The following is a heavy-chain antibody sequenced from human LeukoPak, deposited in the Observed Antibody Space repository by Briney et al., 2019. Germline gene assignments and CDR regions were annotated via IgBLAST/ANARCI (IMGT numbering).Heavy chain of an antibody. CDR3: ARDGDIVVVPAAINWFDP. Sequence: GASVKVSCKASGYTFTGYYMHWVRQAPGQGLEWMGWINPNSGGTNYAQKFQGRVTMTRDTSISTAYMELSRLRYDDTAVYYCARDGDIVVVPAAINWFDPWGQGTLVTVSS. V-gene: IGHV1-2*02. J-gene: IGHJ5*02. CDR1: GYTFTGYY. D-gene: IGHD2-2*01. CDR2: INPNSGGT.